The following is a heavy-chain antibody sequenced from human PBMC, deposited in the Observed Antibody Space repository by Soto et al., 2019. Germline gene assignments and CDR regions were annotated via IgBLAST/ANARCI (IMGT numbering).Heavy chain of an antibody. CDR2: ISGGGGST. Sequence: EVQLLESGGGLIQPGGSLRLSCAASGFTFINYAMSWVRQAPGKGLEWVSGISGGGGSTYYADSVKGRFTISRDNSKNMLYLQMNSLRCEDTAVYYCAKALGWDIWGSYRSTGGWFDPWGQGTLVTVSS. D-gene: IGHD3-16*02. CDR1: GFTFINYA. J-gene: IGHJ5*02. CDR3: AKALGWDIWGSYRSTGGWFDP. V-gene: IGHV3-23*01.